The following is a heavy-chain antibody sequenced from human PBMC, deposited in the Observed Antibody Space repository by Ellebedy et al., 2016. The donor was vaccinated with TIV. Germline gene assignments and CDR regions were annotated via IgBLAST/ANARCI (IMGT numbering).Heavy chain of an antibody. CDR2: IFYTGKT. V-gene: IGHV4-39*07. J-gene: IGHJ4*02. Sequence: MPSETLSLTCTVSGGSINNTNSYRGWVRQPPGKGLEWIGAIFYTGKTYYNPSLKGRVTISVARSKNQFSLNLNSVTAADTAVYFCAKDTIAVAVGDSWGQGTLVTVSS. CDR1: GGSINNTNSY. D-gene: IGHD2-21*01. CDR3: AKDTIAVAVGDS.